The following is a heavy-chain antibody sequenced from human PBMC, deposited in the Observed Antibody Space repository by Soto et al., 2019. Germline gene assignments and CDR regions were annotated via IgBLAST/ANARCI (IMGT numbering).Heavy chain of an antibody. CDR1: GGTFSNSA. CDR2: IMPIFRTP. J-gene: IGHJ6*02. CDR3: ARDKDRLQLGGNYYYILDV. D-gene: IGHD1-1*01. V-gene: IGHV1-69*12. Sequence: QVQLEQSGAEVKKPGSSVKVSCKASGGTFSNSAISWVRQAPGQGLEWMGGIMPIFRTPDYAQKFQGRVTVTADESTSTGDREWSGLRSDDTAVYYCARDKDRLQLGGNYYYILDVWGQGTTVTVSS.